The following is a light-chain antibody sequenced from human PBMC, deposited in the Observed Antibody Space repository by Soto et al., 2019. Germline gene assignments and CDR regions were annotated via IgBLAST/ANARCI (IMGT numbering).Light chain of an antibody. V-gene: IGKV1-5*01. CDR2: DAS. CDR3: LQYSSHSWT. J-gene: IGKJ1*01. Sequence: DIQMTQSPSSLSPSFGDRVTITCRASRSIIDWLAWYQHKLGKAPDLLIFDASNLKSGVSSRFSGSGSGTEFTLTISRLQPDDVATYYCLQYSSHSWTFGQGSKV. CDR1: RSIIDW.